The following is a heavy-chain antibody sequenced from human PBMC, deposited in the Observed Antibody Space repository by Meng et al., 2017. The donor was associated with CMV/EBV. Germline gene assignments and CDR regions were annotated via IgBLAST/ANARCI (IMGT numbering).Heavy chain of an antibody. CDR3: ARSPPGYCSSTSCYRLDY. Sequence: GAFSSYYWSWIRQPPGKGLEWIGEINHSGSTNYNPSLKSRVTISVDTSKNQFSLKLSSVTAADTAVYYCARSPPGYCSSTSCYRLDYWGQGTLVTVSS. CDR1: GAFSSYY. D-gene: IGHD2-2*02. J-gene: IGHJ4*02. V-gene: IGHV4-34*01. CDR2: INHSGST.